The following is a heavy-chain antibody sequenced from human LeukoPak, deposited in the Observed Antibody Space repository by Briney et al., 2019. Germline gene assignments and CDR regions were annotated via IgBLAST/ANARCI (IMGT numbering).Heavy chain of an antibody. D-gene: IGHD3-10*01. CDR2: IYWSSSGT. J-gene: IGHJ6*02. CDR3: VKDMNPGGADV. CDR1: GFNSEDHA. V-gene: IGHV3-9*02. Sequence: GGSLRLSCVVSGFNSEDHAMHWVRQAPGKGLEWVSGIYWSSSGTGYADSVKGRFTVSRDSAKNSLYLQMNSLRPEDTALYYCVKDMNPGGADVXGXXTTVTVSS.